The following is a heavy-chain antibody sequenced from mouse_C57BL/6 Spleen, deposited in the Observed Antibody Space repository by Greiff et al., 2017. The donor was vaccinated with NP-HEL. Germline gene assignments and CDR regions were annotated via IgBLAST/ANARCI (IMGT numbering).Heavy chain of an antibody. J-gene: IGHJ2*01. V-gene: IGHV1-50*01. D-gene: IGHD2-2*01. CDR3: ARKDYGYAFDY. CDR1: GYTFTSYW. Sequence: VQLQQPGAELVKPGASVKLSCKASGYTFTSYWMQWVKQRPGQGLEWIGEIDPSDSYTNYNQKFKGKATLTVDTSSSTAYMQLSSLTSEDSAVYYCARKDYGYAFDYWGQGTTLTVSS. CDR2: IDPSDSYT.